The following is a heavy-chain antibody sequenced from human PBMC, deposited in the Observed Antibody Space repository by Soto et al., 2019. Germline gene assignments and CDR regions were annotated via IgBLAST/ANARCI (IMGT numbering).Heavy chain of an antibody. CDR3: ARGWRGTIFPPDPYYYYMDV. CDR2: MNPNSGNT. V-gene: IGHV1-8*01. Sequence: ASVKVSCKASGYTFTSYDINWVRQATGQGLEWMGWMNPNSGNTGYAQKFQGRVTMTTNTSISTAYMELRSLRSDDSAVYYCARGWRGTIFPPDPYYYYMDVWGKGTTVTVSS. D-gene: IGHD3-3*01. J-gene: IGHJ6*03. CDR1: GYTFTSYD.